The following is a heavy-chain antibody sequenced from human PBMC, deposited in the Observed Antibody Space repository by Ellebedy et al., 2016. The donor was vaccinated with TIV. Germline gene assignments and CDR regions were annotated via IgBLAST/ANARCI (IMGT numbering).Heavy chain of an antibody. CDR1: GYSFTSYW. CDR2: IYPDDSDT. Sequence: GESLKISXKGSGYSFTSYWIGWVRQMPGKGLEWMGVIYPDDSDTRYSPSFQGQVTISADKSISTAYLQWSSLKASDTAMYYCARPPQGAMGSEKWYFDFWGRGTLVTVSS. CDR3: ARPPQGAMGSEKWYFDF. J-gene: IGHJ2*01. D-gene: IGHD1-26*01. V-gene: IGHV5-51*01.